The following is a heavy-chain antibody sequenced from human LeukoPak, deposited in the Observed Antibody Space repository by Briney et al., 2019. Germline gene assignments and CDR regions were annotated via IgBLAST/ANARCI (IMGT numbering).Heavy chain of an antibody. V-gene: IGHV4-59*11. Sequence: PSETLSLTCTVSGDSISSHSWSWIRQPPGKGLEWIGYIYATGKTNYNPSLKSRVTISLDTSKNQFSLKLSSVTAADTAAYYCASRLVGSRSSSSCRTHFDYWGQGPLVTVSS. CDR2: IYATGKT. CDR1: GDSISSHS. D-gene: IGHD2-2*01. J-gene: IGHJ4*02. CDR3: ASRLVGSRSSSSCRTHFDY.